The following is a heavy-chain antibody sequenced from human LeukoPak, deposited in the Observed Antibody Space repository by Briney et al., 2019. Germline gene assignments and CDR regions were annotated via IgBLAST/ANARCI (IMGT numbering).Heavy chain of an antibody. V-gene: IGHV4-59*01. Sequence: SETLSLTCTASGGSISSYYWSWIRQPPGKGLEWIGYIYYSGSTNYNPSLKSRVTISVDTSKNQFSLKPSSVTAADTAVYYCARGQNYYYYGMDVWGQGTTVTVSS. CDR3: ARGQNYYYYGMDV. CDR2: IYYSGST. J-gene: IGHJ6*02. CDR1: GGSISSYY.